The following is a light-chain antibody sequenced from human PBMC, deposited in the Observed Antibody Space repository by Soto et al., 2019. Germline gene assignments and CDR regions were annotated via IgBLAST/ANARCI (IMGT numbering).Light chain of an antibody. CDR1: QSVSSTF. J-gene: IGKJ1*01. V-gene: IGKV3-20*01. CDR2: GAS. CDR3: QQFESSVT. Sequence: EIVLTQSPGSLSLSPGERATLSCRAGQSVSSTFFAWYQQRPGQAPRLLMYGASIRATGMPERFSGSGSGTDFSLTISRLEPDDFGVYYCQQFESSVTFGQGTKVEIK.